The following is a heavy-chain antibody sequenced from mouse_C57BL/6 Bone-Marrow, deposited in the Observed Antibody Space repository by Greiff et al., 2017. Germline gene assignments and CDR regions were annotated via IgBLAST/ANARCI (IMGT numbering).Heavy chain of an antibody. CDR1: GFTFSDYG. V-gene: IGHV5-17*01. D-gene: IGHD5-1*01. CDR2: ISSGSSTI. J-gene: IGHJ4*01. Sequence: EVQRVESGGGLVKPGGSLKLSCAASGFTFSDYGMHWVRQAPEKGLEWVAYISSGSSTIYYADTVKGRFTISRDKATNTLFLQMTSLRSEDTAMYYCTRESNYAMDYWGQGTSVTVSS. CDR3: TRESNYAMDY.